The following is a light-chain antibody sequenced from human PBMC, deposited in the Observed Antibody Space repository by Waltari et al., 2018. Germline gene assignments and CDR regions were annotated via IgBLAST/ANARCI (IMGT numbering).Light chain of an antibody. CDR2: EVT. J-gene: IGLJ2*01. V-gene: IGLV2-8*01. CDR1: SSDLCAYNY. CDR3: SSYAGSKNLV. Sequence: QSALTQPPSASGSPGQSVTISCPGTSSDLCAYNYVCWYQHHPGKAPRPFIYEVTKRPSGVPDRFSGSKSGDTASLTVSGLQAEDEAEYYCSSYAGSKNLVFGGGTKLTVL.